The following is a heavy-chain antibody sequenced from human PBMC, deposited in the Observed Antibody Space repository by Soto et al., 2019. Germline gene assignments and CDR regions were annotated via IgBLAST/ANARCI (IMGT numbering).Heavy chain of an antibody. CDR1: GGSFSGYY. CDR3: ARGRGDGYNQHWYFDL. Sequence: QVHLQQWGAGLLKPSETLSLTCVVYGGSFSGYYWSWIRQPPGKGLEWIGEINHSGSTNYNPSLKSRVSISVGTSNNQFSLKLSSVTAADTAVYYCARGRGDGYNQHWYFDLWGRGTLVTVSS. CDR2: INHSGST. J-gene: IGHJ2*01. V-gene: IGHV4-34*01. D-gene: IGHD3-10*01.